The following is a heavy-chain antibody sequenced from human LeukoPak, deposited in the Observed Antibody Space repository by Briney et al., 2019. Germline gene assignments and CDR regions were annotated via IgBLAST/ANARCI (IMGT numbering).Heavy chain of an antibody. CDR3: ARSRGDF. CDR1: GFTFGDYA. Sequence: GRSLRLSCTASGFTFGDYAMSWVRQAPGRGLEWLASVKGDGSATSYVDSVKGRFTISRDNAKNSLYLQMNSLRADDTALYYCARSRGDFWGQGTLVTVSS. CDR2: VKGDGSAT. V-gene: IGHV3-7*01. J-gene: IGHJ4*02.